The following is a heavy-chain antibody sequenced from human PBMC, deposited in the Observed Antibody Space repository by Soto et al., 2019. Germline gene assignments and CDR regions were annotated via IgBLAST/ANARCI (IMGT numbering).Heavy chain of an antibody. V-gene: IGHV3-23*01. J-gene: IGHJ4*02. Sequence: EVKLLESGGGLVQPGGSMRLSCEASGFPFWTYSMSWVRQAPRKGLEWVSGISGSGTATYYTDSVKGRFTVSRDNSKDTLFLQMNSLRPEDTAVYYCSRGTYYPQSSGLHADYWGPGTVVTVSS. D-gene: IGHD3-22*01. CDR3: SRGTYYPQSSGLHADY. CDR2: ISGSGTAT. CDR1: GFPFWTYS.